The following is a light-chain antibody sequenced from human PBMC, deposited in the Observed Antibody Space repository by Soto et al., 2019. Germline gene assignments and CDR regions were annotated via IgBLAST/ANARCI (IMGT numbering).Light chain of an antibody. J-gene: IGKJ5*01. CDR3: LQDFNYFS. Sequence: DIQMTQSPSTLSASVGDRVTITCRASQSISSWLAWYQQIPGKAPKLLIYAASTLQSGVPSRFSGSGFGTDFTLTISSLQPEDFATYYCLQDFNYFSFGQGTRWRL. CDR1: QSISSW. V-gene: IGKV1-5*01. CDR2: AAS.